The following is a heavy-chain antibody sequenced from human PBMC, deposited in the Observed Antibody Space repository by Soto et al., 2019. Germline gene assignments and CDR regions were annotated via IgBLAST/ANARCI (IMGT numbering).Heavy chain of an antibody. D-gene: IGHD2-2*01. CDR2: MNPNSGNT. J-gene: IGHJ6*03. V-gene: IGHV1-8*01. CDR1: GYTFTSYD. CDR3: ARDGEYCSSTSCPPSYYYYYMDV. Sequence: ASVKVSCKASGYTFTSYDINWVRQATGQGLEWMGWMNPNSGNTGYAQKFQGRVTMTRNTSLSTAYMELSSLRSEDTAVYYCARDGEYCSSTSCPPSYYYYYMDVWGKGTTVTVSS.